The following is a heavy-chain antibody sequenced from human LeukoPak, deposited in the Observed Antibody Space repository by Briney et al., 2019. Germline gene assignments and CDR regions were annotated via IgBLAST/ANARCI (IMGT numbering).Heavy chain of an antibody. D-gene: IGHD3-3*01. CDR3: ARHLGTTIFGVVRPFYYYGMDV. V-gene: IGHV5-51*01. CDR2: IYPGDSDT. Sequence: GESLKISCKGSGYSFTSYWIGWVRQMPGKGLEWMGIIYPGDSDTRYSPSFQGQVTISADKSISTAYLQWSSLKASDTAMYYCARHLGTTIFGVVRPFYYYGMDVWGQGTTVTVSS. CDR1: GYSFTSYW. J-gene: IGHJ6*02.